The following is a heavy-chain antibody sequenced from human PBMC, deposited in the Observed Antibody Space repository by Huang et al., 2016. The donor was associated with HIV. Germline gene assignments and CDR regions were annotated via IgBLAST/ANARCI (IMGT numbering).Heavy chain of an antibody. CDR2: ITANNGDT. Sequence: QVQLLQSGAEVKKPGASVKVSCKASGYTFTSYGISWVRQAPGQGLEWMDWITANNGDTNSAQKFQGRLTMTTDTSTSPAYMELRSLRSDDTAMYYCAREGIAGDSDWGQGTLVTVSS. D-gene: IGHD6-13*01. CDR1: GYTFTSYG. CDR3: AREGIAGDSD. J-gene: IGHJ4*02. V-gene: IGHV1-18*01.